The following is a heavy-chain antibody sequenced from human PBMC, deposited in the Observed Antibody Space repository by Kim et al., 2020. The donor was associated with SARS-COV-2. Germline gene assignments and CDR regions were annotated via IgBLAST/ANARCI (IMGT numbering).Heavy chain of an antibody. CDR3: ARDLGAAAGKVPDY. D-gene: IGHD6-13*01. V-gene: IGHV1-2*02. J-gene: IGHJ4*02. Sequence: AQKLQGRVTMTRDTSISTAYMELSRLRSDDTAVYYCARDLGAAAGKVPDYWGQGTLVTVSS.